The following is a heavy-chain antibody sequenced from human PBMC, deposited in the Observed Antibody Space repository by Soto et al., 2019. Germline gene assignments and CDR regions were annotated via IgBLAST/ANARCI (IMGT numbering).Heavy chain of an antibody. V-gene: IGHV4-59*08. CDR3: ARQGFGPLHGLVDV. CDR1: GGSISSYY. CDR2: VHHSWGS. D-gene: IGHD3-10*01. Sequence: QVQLQESGPGLVKPSETLSLSCTVSGGSISSYYWSWFRQSPGKRMEWIGYVHHSWGSSYNPSLQTXVXXSLDTAKSQFSLKVTSVTATAAAVYYCARQGFGPLHGLVDVWGQGPTVTVSS. J-gene: IGHJ6*02.